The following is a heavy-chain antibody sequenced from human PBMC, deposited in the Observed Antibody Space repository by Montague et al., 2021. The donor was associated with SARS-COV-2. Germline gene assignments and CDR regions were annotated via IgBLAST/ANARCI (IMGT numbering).Heavy chain of an antibody. CDR2: IYYSGST. CDR3: ARLLRSCSNGVCRTYYYYAMDV. J-gene: IGHJ6*02. V-gene: IGHV4-59*01. CDR1: GGSISGYY. D-gene: IGHD2-8*01. Sequence: SETLSLTCTVSGGSISGYYWSWIRQSPGKGLEWIGYIYYSGSTKYNPFLESRVTVSVDRSKNQVSLKLSCVTPADTAVYYCARLLRSCSNGVCRTYYYYAMDVWGQGTTVTVSS.